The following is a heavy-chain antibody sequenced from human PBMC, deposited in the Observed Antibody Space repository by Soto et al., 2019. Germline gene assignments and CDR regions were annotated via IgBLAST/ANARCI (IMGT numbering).Heavy chain of an antibody. CDR1: GYTFTSYG. CDR2: ISAYNGNT. D-gene: IGHD2-2*01. J-gene: IGHJ4*02. Sequence: GASVKVSCKASGYTFTSYGISWVRQAPGQGLEWMGWISAYNGNTNYAQKLQGRVTMTTGTSTSTAYMELRSLRSDDTAVYYCARDQRRYCSSTSCSGYYWGQGTLVTVSS. CDR3: ARDQRRYCSSTSCSGYY. V-gene: IGHV1-18*04.